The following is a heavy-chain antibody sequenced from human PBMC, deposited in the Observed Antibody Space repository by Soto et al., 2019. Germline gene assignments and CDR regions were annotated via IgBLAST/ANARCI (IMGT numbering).Heavy chain of an antibody. J-gene: IGHJ1*01. D-gene: IGHD3-22*01. V-gene: IGHV2-5*02. CDR1: GFSLSTSGVG. CDR2: IYWDDDK. Sequence: SGPTLVKPTQTLTLTCTFSGFSLSTSGVGVGWIRRPPGKALEWLALIYWDDDKRYSPSLKSRLTITKDTSKNQVVLTMTNMDPVDTATYYCAHKYVDSSGYYAEYFQHWGQGTLVTVSS. CDR3: AHKYVDSSGYYAEYFQH.